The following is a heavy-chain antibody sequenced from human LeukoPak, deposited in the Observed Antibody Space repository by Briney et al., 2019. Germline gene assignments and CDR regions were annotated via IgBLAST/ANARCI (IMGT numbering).Heavy chain of an antibody. CDR3: AREDFWTGYYTGMEFDY. V-gene: IGHV3-7*01. CDR2: IKQDGSGK. J-gene: IGHJ4*02. Sequence: GGSLRLSCAASGFTFSRHWMSWVRQAPGKGLEWVANIKQDGSGKYYVDSVKGRFTISRDNAKNSLYLQMNSLRAEDTAVYFCAREDFWTGYYTGMEFDYWGQGTLVTASS. D-gene: IGHD3/OR15-3a*01. CDR1: GFTFSRHW.